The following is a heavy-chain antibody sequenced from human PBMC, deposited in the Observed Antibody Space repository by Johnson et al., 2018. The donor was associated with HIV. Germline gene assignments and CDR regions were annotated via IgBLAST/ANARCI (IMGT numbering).Heavy chain of an antibody. CDR3: ARVPAADDAFDI. D-gene: IGHD2-2*01. J-gene: IGHJ3*02. V-gene: IGHV3-20*04. CDR2: INWNGGST. Sequence: VQLVESGGGVVRPGGSLRLSCAASGFNFDDYGMSWVRQAPGKGLEWVSGINWNGGSTGYADSVKGRFTISRDNAKNSLYLQMNSLRAGDTAVYYCARVPAADDAFDIWGQGTMVTVSS. CDR1: GFNFDDYG.